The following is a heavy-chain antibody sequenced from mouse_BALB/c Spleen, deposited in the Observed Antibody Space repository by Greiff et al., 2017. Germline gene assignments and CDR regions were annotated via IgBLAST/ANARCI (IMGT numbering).Heavy chain of an antibody. CDR2: IYPGNSDT. Sequence: EVQLQQSGTVLARPGASVKMSCKASGYSFTSYWMHWVKQRPGQGLEWIGAIYPGNSDTSYNQKFKGKAKLTAVTSASTAYMELSSLTNEDSAVYYCTREETARATFWFAYWGQGTLVTVSA. D-gene: IGHD3-2*01. J-gene: IGHJ3*01. V-gene: IGHV1-5*01. CDR3: TREETARATFWFAY. CDR1: GYSFTSYW.